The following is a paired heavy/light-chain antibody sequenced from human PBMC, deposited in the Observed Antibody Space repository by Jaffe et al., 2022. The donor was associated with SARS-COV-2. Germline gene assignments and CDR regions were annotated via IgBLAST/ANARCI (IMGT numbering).Heavy chain of an antibody. J-gene: IGHJ4*02. Sequence: QVQVVESGGGVVQPGRSLRLSCTASGFTFSNYAIHWVRQAPGKGLEWVAGISYDGSNKYYADSVKGRFTISRDNSKKMVYLQMNSLRPEDTAVYYCAKRGSGWDLDHWGQGTLVTVSS. CDR2: ISYDGSNK. D-gene: IGHD6-19*01. V-gene: IGHV3-30*18. CDR1: GFTFSNYA. CDR3: AKRGSGWDLDH.
Light chain of an antibody. CDR1: SSDVGGYNY. J-gene: IGLJ2*01. CDR2: DVS. CDR3: SSSTSSSTLV. Sequence: QSALTQPASVSGSPGQSITISCTGISSDVGGYNYVSWYQHYPGKAPKLMIYDVSNRPSGVSNRFSGSKSGNTASLTISGLQAEDEADYYCSSSTSSSTLVFGGGTKLTVL. V-gene: IGLV2-14*03.